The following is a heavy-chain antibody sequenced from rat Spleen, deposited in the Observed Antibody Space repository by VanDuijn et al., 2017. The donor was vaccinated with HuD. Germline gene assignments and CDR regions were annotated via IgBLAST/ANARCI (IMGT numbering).Heavy chain of an antibody. J-gene: IGHJ2*01. Sequence: EVRLVESGGGLVQPGRSLKLSCAASGFTFSNTGMVWVRQTPTKGLEWVASISSGGLNTDYRDSVKGRFTISRDNAKSTLYLQMDSLRSEDTATYYCARRHYGYTDYFDYWGQGVMVTVSS. CDR3: ARRHYGYTDYFDY. V-gene: IGHV5S13*01. CDR1: GFTFSNTG. CDR2: ISSGGLNT. D-gene: IGHD1-9*01.